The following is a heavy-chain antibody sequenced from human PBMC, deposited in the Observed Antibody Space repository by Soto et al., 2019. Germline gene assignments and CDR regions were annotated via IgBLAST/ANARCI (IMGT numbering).Heavy chain of an antibody. CDR3: ARVSRSHDTEY. CDR2: INQDGSQT. V-gene: IGHV3-7*05. J-gene: IGHJ4*02. CDR1: GFTFNNYW. Sequence: EVQLEESGGGLVQPGGSVRLACTTPGFTFNNYWMSWLRQARGKGLEWVANINQDGSQTDYVDSVKGRFTLSRDNAKTSLYLQMNSLRVEDTAVYYCARVSRSHDTEYWGQGTLVTVPS. D-gene: IGHD5-18*01.